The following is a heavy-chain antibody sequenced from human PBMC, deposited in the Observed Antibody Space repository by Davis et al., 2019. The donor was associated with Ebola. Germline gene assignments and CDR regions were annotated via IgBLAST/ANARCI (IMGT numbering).Heavy chain of an antibody. CDR1: GFNFRSYG. CDR3: TTDLVGATRGLFDY. Sequence: GGSLRLSCAASGFNFRSYGMHWVRQAPDKGLEWVAVIWYDGSRKYYGDSVKGRFTISRDNSNNLLYLQMNSLRAEDAAVYYCTTDLVGATRGLFDYWGQGTLVTVSS. CDR2: IWYDGSRK. D-gene: IGHD1-26*01. J-gene: IGHJ4*02. V-gene: IGHV3-33*01.